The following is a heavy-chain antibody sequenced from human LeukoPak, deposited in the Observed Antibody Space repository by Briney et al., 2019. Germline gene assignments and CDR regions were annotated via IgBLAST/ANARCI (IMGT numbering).Heavy chain of an antibody. CDR1: GVNLTNYA. V-gene: IGHV3-23*01. CDR2: ISGSGYST. Sequence: GGSLRLSCAVSGVNLTNYAMSWVRRAPGKGLEWVSAISGSGYSTYYADSVKGRFTISRDTSTNTLYLQMNSLRVEDTAVYYCAKEGTASKPSDLDYWGQGTLVTVSS. CDR3: AKEGTASKPSDLDY. D-gene: IGHD1/OR15-1a*01. J-gene: IGHJ4*02.